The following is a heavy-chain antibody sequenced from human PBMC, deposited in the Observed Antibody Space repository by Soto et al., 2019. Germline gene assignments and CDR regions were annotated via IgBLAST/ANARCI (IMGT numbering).Heavy chain of an antibody. Sequence: GPLRGSCAASVFSVGSYALSWVRQAPGKGLEWVSTISGSDGKTFYADSVKGRFSISRDTSQSTLYLQMNSLRADDTAMYYCARWSYLDYWGQGTRVSVSS. V-gene: IGHV3-23*01. CDR1: VFSVGSYA. CDR2: ISGSDGKT. J-gene: IGHJ4*02. D-gene: IGHD3-3*01. CDR3: ARWSYLDY.